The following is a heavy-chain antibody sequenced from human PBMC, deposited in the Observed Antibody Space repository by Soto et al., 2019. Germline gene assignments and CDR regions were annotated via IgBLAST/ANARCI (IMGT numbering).Heavy chain of an antibody. V-gene: IGHV4-34*01. J-gene: IGHJ4*02. CDR3: ARGKTMIVVVQKPYYFDY. D-gene: IGHD3-22*01. CDR1: GGSFSGYY. CDR2: INHSGST. Sequence: SETLSLTCAVYGGSFSGYYWSWIRQPPGKGLEWIGEINHSGSTNYNPSLKSRVTISVDTSKNQFSLKLSSVTAADTAVYYCARGKTMIVVVQKPYYFDYWGQGTLVTVSS.